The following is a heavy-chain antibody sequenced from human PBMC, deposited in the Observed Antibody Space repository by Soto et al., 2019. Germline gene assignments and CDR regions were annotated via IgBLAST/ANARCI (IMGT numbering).Heavy chain of an antibody. V-gene: IGHV4-34*01. D-gene: IGHD6-19*01. CDR3: ARQSAVAGNWFDP. Sequence: PSETLSLTCAVYGGSFSGYYWSWIRQPPGKGLEWIGEINHSGSTYYNPSLKSRVTISVDTSKNQFSLKLSSVTAADTAVYYCARQSAVAGNWFDPWGQGTLVTVSS. CDR1: GGSFSGYY. J-gene: IGHJ5*02. CDR2: INHSGST.